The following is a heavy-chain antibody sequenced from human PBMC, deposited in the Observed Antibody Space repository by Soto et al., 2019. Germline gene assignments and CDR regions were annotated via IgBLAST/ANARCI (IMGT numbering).Heavy chain of an antibody. Sequence: PGESLKISCKGSGYSFTSYWIGWVRQMPGKGLEWMGIIYPGDSDTRYSPSFQGQVTISADKSISTAYLQWSSLKASDTAMYYCAAGYHHDYLRSGSFDPWGQGTLVTVSS. CDR1: GYSFTSYW. V-gene: IGHV5-51*01. D-gene: IGHD3-16*01. CDR2: IYPGDSDT. CDR3: AAGYHHDYLRSGSFDP. J-gene: IGHJ5*02.